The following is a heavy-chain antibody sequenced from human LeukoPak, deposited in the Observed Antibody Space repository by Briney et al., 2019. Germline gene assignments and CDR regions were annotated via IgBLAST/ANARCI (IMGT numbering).Heavy chain of an antibody. CDR2: ITLSSSSI. CDR1: GFNFNNYN. CDR3: ARTMPYYYYYMDV. Sequence: GGSLRLSCAASGFNFNNYNMNWVRQATGKGLEWVSYITLSSSSIYYADSVKGRFTISRDNAKNSLYLQMNSLRAEDTAVYYCARTMPYYYYYMDVWGKGTTVTVSS. J-gene: IGHJ6*03. V-gene: IGHV3-48*01. D-gene: IGHD1-14*01.